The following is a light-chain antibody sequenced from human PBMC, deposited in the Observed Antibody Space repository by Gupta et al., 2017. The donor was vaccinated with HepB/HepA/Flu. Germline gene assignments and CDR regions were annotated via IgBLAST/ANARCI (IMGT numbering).Light chain of an antibody. CDR2: GAS. J-gene: IGKJ2*01. CDR1: QNISTY. CDR3: QQSYNTPST. V-gene: IGKV1-39*01. Sequence: DIQMTQSPSSLSASVGDRVIITCRASQNISTYLNWYQQKPGKAPKLLIYGASSLQSGVPSRFSGSDSGTDFTLTISRRQPEDFATYYCQQSYNTPSTFGQGTVMEIK.